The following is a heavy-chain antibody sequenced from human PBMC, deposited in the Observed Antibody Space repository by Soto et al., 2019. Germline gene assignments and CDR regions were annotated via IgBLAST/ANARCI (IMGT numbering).Heavy chain of an antibody. V-gene: IGHV1-2*02. CDR3: ARDPSNDYGGDTFDY. D-gene: IGHD4-17*01. CDR2: ILPNSGVT. J-gene: IGHJ4*02. CDR1: GYSFTDFY. Sequence: GASVKVSCKASGYSFTDFYLHWVRQAPGQGLEWMGYILPNSGVTKYAEKFQGRITMTRDTSIDTAYMELSSLTSDDTAVYYCARDPSNDYGGDTFDYWGQGTLVTVSS.